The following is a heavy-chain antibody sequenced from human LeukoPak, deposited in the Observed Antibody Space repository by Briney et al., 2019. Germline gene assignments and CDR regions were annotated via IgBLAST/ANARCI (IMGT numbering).Heavy chain of an antibody. Sequence: SETLSLTCAVYGGSFSGYYWSWIRQPPGKGLEWIGEINHSGSTNYNPSLKSRVTISVDTSKNQFSLKLSSVTAADTAVYYCTRVKLWRASSGSYYLYYYYMDVWGKGTTVTVSS. CDR1: GGSFSGYY. CDR3: TRVKLWRASSGSYYLYYYYMDV. D-gene: IGHD3-10*01. CDR2: INHSGST. J-gene: IGHJ6*03. V-gene: IGHV4-34*01.